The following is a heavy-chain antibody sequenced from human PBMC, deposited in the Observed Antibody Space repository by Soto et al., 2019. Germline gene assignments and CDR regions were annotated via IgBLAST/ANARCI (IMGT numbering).Heavy chain of an antibody. Sequence: ASVKVSCKASGYTFTSYGISWVRQAPGQGLEWMGWISAYNGNTNYAQKLQGRVTMTTDTSTSTAYMELRSLRSDDTAVYYCASLKLELPFHLLYYYGMDVWGQGTTVTVSS. V-gene: IGHV1-18*01. CDR2: ISAYNGNT. D-gene: IGHD1-7*01. CDR1: GYTFTSYG. J-gene: IGHJ6*02. CDR3: ASLKLELPFHLLYYYGMDV.